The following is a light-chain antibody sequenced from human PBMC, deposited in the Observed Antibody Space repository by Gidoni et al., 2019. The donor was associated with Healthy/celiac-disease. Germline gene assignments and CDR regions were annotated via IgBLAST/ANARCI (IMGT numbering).Light chain of an antibody. CDR1: QSVSSSY. J-gene: IGKJ1*01. CDR3: QQYGSSPPAT. Sequence: ETVVTQSPGTLSSSPGERATLSCRASQSVSSSYLAWYQQKPGQAPRLLIYGASSRATGIPDRFSGSGSGTDFTLTISSLEPEDFAVYYCQQYGSSPPATFGQGTKVEIK. V-gene: IGKV3-20*01. CDR2: GAS.